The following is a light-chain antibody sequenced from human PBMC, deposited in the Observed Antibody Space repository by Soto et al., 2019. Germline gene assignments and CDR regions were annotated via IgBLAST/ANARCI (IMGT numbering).Light chain of an antibody. V-gene: IGKV3-20*01. Sequence: EIVLTQSPGNLSLSPGERATLSCRASQSVYSNYFAWYQQKPGQAPRLLIYGASSRATGIPDRFSGGGSGTDFTLTISRLEPEDFAVYYCQQYGGSPPYTFGQGTKLEI. CDR1: QSVYSNY. CDR2: GAS. J-gene: IGKJ2*01. CDR3: QQYGGSPPYT.